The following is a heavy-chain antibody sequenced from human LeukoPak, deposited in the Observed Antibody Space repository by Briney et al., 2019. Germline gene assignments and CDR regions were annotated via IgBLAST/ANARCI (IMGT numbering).Heavy chain of an antibody. J-gene: IGHJ3*02. D-gene: IGHD3-22*01. V-gene: IGHV1-2*02. CDR2: INANSGDT. Sequence: ASVKVSCKASGHTFTGYYTHWVRQAPGQGLEWMGWINANSGDTNYAQKFQGRVTMTRDTSISTAYMELSRLRSDDTAVYYCASKWVTYYYNSSAYHYPTDVFDIWGQGTMVTVSS. CDR1: GHTFTGYY. CDR3: ASKWVTYYYNSSAYHYPTDVFDI.